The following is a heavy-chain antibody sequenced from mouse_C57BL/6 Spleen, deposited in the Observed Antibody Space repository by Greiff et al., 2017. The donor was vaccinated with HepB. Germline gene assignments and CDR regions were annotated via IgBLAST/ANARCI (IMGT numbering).Heavy chain of an antibody. CDR3: ARHLDGTPRDYIDY. CDR2: ISSGGSYT. V-gene: IGHV5-6*01. CDR1: GFTFSSYG. Sequence: EVQGVESGGDLVKPGGSLKLSCAASGFTFSSYGMSWVRQTPDKRLEWVATISSGGSYTYYPDSVKGRFTISRDNAKNTLYLQMSSLKSEDTAMYYCARHLDGTPRDYIDYWGQGTTLTVSS. D-gene: IGHD2-1*01. J-gene: IGHJ2*01.